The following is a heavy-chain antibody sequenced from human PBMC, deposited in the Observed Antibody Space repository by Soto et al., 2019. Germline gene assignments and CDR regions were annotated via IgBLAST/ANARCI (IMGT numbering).Heavy chain of an antibody. CDR1: GFTFSGST. V-gene: IGHV3-73*01. J-gene: IGHJ5*02. CDR2: IRSKSNSYAT. D-gene: IGHD3-22*01. CDR3: TRDPPNYYDSIASANWFDP. Sequence: PGGSLRLSCAASGFTFSGSTMHWVRQASGKGLEWVGRIRSKSNSYATAYAASVKGRFTISRDDSKDTAYPQMNSLKTEDTAVYYCTRDPPNYYDSIASANWFDPWGQGTLVTVSS.